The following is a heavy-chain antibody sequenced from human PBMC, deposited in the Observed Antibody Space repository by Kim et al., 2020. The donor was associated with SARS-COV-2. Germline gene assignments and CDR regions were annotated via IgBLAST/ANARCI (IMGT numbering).Heavy chain of an antibody. CDR2: INRDGSEN. Sequence: GGSLRLSCAASGFTFSTYWMSWVRQAPGKGLQWVAEINRDGSENYYVDSVKGRFTISRDNVKNSLYLQMNSLRTEDTAVYYCAGGGRGAPCGQGTVVTVSA. J-gene: IGHJ5*02. CDR3: AGGGRGAP. D-gene: IGHD2-15*01. V-gene: IGHV3-7*01. CDR1: GFTFSTYW.